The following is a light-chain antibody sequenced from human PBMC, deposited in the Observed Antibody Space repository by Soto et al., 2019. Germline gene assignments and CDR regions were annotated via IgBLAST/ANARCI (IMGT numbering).Light chain of an antibody. CDR1: QSVSSSY. V-gene: IGKV3-20*01. CDR2: GAS. J-gene: IGKJ1*01. CDR3: QQYVSTWT. Sequence: EIVLTQSPGTLSLSPGERATLSCRASQSVSSSYLAWYQQKTGQAPRLLIYGASSRATGIPDRFSGSGSETDFTLTISRLEPEDFAVYYCQQYVSTWTFGQGTKVEIK.